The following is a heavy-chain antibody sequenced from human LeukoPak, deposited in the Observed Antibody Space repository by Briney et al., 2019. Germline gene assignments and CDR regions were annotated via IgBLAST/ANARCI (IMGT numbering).Heavy chain of an antibody. CDR3: AMSNGLRVFDY. Sequence: SVKVSCKASGGTFSSYAISWVRQAPGQGLEWMGGIIPIFGTANYAQKFQGRVTITAGESTSTAYMELSSLRSEDTAVYYCAMSNGLRVFDYWGQGTLVTVSS. D-gene: IGHD5-12*01. CDR2: IIPIFGTA. J-gene: IGHJ4*02. V-gene: IGHV1-69*13. CDR1: GGTFSSYA.